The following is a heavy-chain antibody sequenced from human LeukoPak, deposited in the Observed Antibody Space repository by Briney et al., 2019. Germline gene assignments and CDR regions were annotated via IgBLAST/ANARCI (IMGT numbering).Heavy chain of an antibody. Sequence: GGSLRLSCVASGFTFDDYAMHWVRQAPGKGLEWVSGISWNSGSIGYADSVKGRFTISRDNAKNSLYLQMNSLRAEDTALYYCAKDTYGSGSYTFDYWGQGTLVTVSS. D-gene: IGHD3-10*01. CDR1: GFTFDDYA. V-gene: IGHV3-9*01. J-gene: IGHJ4*02. CDR2: ISWNSGSI. CDR3: AKDTYGSGSYTFDY.